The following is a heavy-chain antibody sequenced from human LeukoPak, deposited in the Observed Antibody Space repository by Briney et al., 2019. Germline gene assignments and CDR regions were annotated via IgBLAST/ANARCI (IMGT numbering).Heavy chain of an antibody. Sequence: ASVKVSCKASGYTFTGYYMHWVRQAPGQGLEWMGRINPNSGGTNYAQKFQGRVTMTRDTSISTAYMELSRLRSDDTAVYYFARGVWITMVRGGLTNWFDPLGPGNPGHRLL. CDR3: ARGVWITMVRGGLTNWFDP. J-gene: IGHJ5*02. CDR2: INPNSGGT. CDR1: GYTFTGYY. D-gene: IGHD3-10*01. V-gene: IGHV1-2*06.